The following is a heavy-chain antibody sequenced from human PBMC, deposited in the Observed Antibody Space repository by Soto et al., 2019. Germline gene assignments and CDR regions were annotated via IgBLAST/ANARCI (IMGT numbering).Heavy chain of an antibody. D-gene: IGHD5-12*01. Sequence: ASVKVSCKASGYTFSAYYIHWVRQAPGQGLEWMGWINPNSGATNYAQKFQGRVSMTRDTSITTAYMELSRLRSDDTAVYYCARDLVSTIGDFDFWGQGTPVTVSS. J-gene: IGHJ4*02. CDR1: GYTFSAYY. CDR2: INPNSGAT. CDR3: ARDLVSTIGDFDF. V-gene: IGHV1-2*02.